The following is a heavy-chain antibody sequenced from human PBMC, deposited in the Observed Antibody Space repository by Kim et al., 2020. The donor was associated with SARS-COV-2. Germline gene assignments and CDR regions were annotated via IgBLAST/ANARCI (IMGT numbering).Heavy chain of an antibody. V-gene: IGHV3-72*01. D-gene: IGHD6-19*01. CDR2: TRNKANSYTT. CDR3: VRLFFSSGWRFDY. Sequence: GGSLRLSCAGSGFSFSDHYMDWVRQAPGKGLEWVGRTRNKANSYTTEYAASVKGRFTISRDDSKNSLYLQMNRLKTEDTAVYYCVRLFFSSGWRFDYWGQGTLVTVSS. J-gene: IGHJ4*02. CDR1: GFSFSDHY.